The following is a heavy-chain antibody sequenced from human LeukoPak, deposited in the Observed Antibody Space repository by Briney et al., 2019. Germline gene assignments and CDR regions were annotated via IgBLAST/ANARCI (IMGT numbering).Heavy chain of an antibody. J-gene: IGHJ4*02. CDR1: GGSFSGYY. CDR2: INHSGST. Sequence: SETLSLTCAVYGGSFSGYYWSWIRQPPGKGLEWIGEINHSGSTNYNPSLKSRVTISVDTSKNQFYLKLSSVTAADTAVYYCARVSCGGDCYSGHYFDYWGQGTLVTVSS. D-gene: IGHD2-21*02. V-gene: IGHV4-34*01. CDR3: ARVSCGGDCYSGHYFDY.